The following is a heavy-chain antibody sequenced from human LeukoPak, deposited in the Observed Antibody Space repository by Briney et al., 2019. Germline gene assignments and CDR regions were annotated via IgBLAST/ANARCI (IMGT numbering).Heavy chain of an antibody. Sequence: PGGSLRLSCAASGFTFSSYGMHWVRQAPGKGLEWVAVIWYGGSNKYYADSVKGRFTISRDNSKNKLYLQMNSLRAEDTAVYYCAKDGLGIIAFPFDYWGQGSLVTVSS. J-gene: IGHJ4*02. CDR2: IWYGGSNK. D-gene: IGHD3-10*01. V-gene: IGHV3-30*02. CDR1: GFTFSSYG. CDR3: AKDGLGIIAFPFDY.